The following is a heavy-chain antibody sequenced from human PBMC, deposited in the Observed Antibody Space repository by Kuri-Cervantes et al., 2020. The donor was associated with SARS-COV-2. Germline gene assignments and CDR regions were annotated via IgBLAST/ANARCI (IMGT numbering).Heavy chain of an antibody. V-gene: IGHV3-30*02. D-gene: IGHD2-2*02. J-gene: IGHJ3*02. CDR1: GFTFSSYG. Sequence: GESLKISCAASGFTFSSYGMHWVRQAPGKGLEWVAFIRYDGSNKYYADSVKGRFTISRDNSKNTLYLQMNSLRAEDTAVYYCARMGIGSSISCYTEPCKGRDAFDIWGQGTMVTVSS. CDR2: IRYDGSNK. CDR3: ARMGIGSSISCYTEPCKGRDAFDI.